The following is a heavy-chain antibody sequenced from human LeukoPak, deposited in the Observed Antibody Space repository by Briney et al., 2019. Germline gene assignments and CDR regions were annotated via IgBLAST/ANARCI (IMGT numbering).Heavy chain of an antibody. CDR2: IYKSGNT. V-gene: IGHV4-59*01. D-gene: IGHD4-23*01. CDR3: ARGGNSEGWFDP. J-gene: IGHJ5*02. Sequence: PSETLSLTCTVSGGSISSYYWSWLRQPPGKGLEWIGYIYKSGNTKYNPSLKSRVTISVDTSKNQFSLKMSSVTAADTAVYFCARGGNSEGWFDPWGQGTLVTVSS. CDR1: GGSISSYY.